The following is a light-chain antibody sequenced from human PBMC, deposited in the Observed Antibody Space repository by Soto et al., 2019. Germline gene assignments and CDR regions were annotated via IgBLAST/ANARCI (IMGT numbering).Light chain of an antibody. J-gene: IGKJ3*01. V-gene: IGKV3-11*01. CDR1: QSVSSY. CDR3: QQRSI. CDR2: DAS. Sequence: EIVLTQSPATLSVSPGESATLSCRASQSVSSYLAWYQQKPGQAPRLLIYDASNRATGIPARFSGSGSGTDLPLTISSLEPEDFTVHYCQQRSIFGPGTKVDIK.